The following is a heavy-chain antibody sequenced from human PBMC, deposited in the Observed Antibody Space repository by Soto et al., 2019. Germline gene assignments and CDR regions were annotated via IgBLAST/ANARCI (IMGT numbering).Heavy chain of an antibody. J-gene: IGHJ5*02. CDR2: IYYIGRT. V-gene: IGHV4-31*03. CDR1: GGSISSGGYY. Sequence: QVQLQESGPGMVKPSQTLSLTCTVSGGSISSGGYYWSWIRQHPGKGLEWIGDIYYIGRTYYNPSLKSRVTISVDTSKHQFSLRLTSVTAADTALYYCARRVFPWGQGTLVTVSS. CDR3: ARRVFP.